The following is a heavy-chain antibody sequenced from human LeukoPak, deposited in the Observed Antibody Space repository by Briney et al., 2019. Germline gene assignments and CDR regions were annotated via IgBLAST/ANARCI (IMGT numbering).Heavy chain of an antibody. CDR2: IYSGGST. V-gene: IGHV3-53*01. J-gene: IGHJ3*02. CDR1: GFTVSSNY. D-gene: IGHD3-10*01. Sequence: PGGSLRLSCAASGFTVSSNYMSWVRQAPGKGLEWVSIIYSGGSTYYADSVKGRFTISRDNSENTLYLQMNSLRAEDTAVYYCARGRVTMVRGVIITPGAFDIWGQGTMVTVSS. CDR3: ARGRVTMVRGVIITPGAFDI.